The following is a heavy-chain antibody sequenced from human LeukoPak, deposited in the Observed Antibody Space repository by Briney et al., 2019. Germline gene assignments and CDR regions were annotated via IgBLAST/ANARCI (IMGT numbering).Heavy chain of an antibody. Sequence: PGGSLRLSCAGSGFPFSHYAMHWVRQAPGKGLEWVSVIYSGGSTYYAESVKGRFTISRDNSKNTLYLQMNSLRAEDTAVYYCAREVVVVGATGGGFDYWGQGTLVTVSS. V-gene: IGHV3-53*01. CDR2: IYSGGST. J-gene: IGHJ4*02. CDR1: GFPFSHYA. CDR3: AREVVVVGATGGGFDY. D-gene: IGHD1-26*01.